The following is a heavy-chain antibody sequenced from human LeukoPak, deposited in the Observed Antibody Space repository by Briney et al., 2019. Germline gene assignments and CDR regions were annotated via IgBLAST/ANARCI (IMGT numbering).Heavy chain of an antibody. V-gene: IGHV3-48*03. CDR3: AELGITMVGGV. D-gene: IGHD3-10*02. J-gene: IGHJ6*04. CDR2: ISSSGSTI. Sequence: GGPLRLSCAASGFTFSSYEMNWVRQAPGKGLEWVSYISSSGSTIYYADSVKGRFTISRDNAKNSLYLQMNSLRAEDTAVYYCAELGITMVGGVWGKGTTVTISS. CDR1: GFTFSSYE.